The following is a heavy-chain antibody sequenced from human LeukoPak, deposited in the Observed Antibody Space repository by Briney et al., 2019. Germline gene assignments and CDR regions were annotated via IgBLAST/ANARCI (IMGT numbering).Heavy chain of an antibody. V-gene: IGHV1-2*02. D-gene: IGHD3-22*01. CDR1: GYTFTGYY. CDR3: ARGMYYDSSGYGRG. J-gene: IGHJ4*02. CDR2: INPNSGGT. Sequence: ASVRVSRKASGYTFTGYYMHWVRQARGQGLAWMGWINPNSGGTNYAQKFQGRVTMTRDTSISTAYMELSRLRSDDTAVYYCARGMYYDSSGYGRGWGQGTLVTVSS.